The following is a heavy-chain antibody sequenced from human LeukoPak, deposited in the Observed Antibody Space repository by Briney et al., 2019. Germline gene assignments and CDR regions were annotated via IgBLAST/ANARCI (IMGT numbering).Heavy chain of an antibody. CDR1: GFTFSNFW. V-gene: IGHV3-7*04. CDR3: TRALDY. Sequence: GRSLRLSCATAGFTFSNFWMDWVSQAPGKGLEWVANINQNGGEKYYADSVKGRFTISRDNAKNSLYLQMNSLRVEDTAVYYCTRALDYWGQGTLVTVSS. J-gene: IGHJ4*02. CDR2: INQNGGEK.